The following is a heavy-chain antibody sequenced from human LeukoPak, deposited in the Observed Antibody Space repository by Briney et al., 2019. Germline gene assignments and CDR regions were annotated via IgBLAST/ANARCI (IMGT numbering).Heavy chain of an antibody. V-gene: IGHV3-21*01. CDR3: ARGGAADY. J-gene: IGHJ4*02. Sequence: GGSLRLSCAASGFTFSSYSMNWVRQAPGKGLEWVSSISTSSRYIYYADSVKGRFTISRDNAKNSLYLQMNSLRAEDTAAYYCARGGAADYWGQGTLVTVSS. CDR1: GFTFSSYS. D-gene: IGHD1-26*01. CDR2: ISTSSRYI.